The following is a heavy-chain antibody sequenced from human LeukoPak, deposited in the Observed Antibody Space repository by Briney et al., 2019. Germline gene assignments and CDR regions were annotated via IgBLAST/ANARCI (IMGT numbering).Heavy chain of an antibody. D-gene: IGHD6-6*01. V-gene: IGHV3-30*18. CDR1: GFTFSSYG. CDR2: ISYDGSNK. Sequence: GGSLRLSCAASGFTFSSYGMHWVRQAPGKGLEWVAVISYDGSNKYYADSVKGRFTISRDNSKNTLYLQMNSLRAEDTAVYYCAKDGGQLGAGDYWGQGTLVTVSS. J-gene: IGHJ4*02. CDR3: AKDGGQLGAGDY.